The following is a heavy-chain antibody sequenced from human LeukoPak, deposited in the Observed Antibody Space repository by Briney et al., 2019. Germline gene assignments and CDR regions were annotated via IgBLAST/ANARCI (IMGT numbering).Heavy chain of an antibody. Sequence: SETLSLTCDVSGGSVTSTNWWTWFRQPPGKGLEWIGEVHLDGRTNYNPPLKSRLVMSADLPENHISLKLTSVTAADTAVYYCAREGGFYRPLDYSGQGTLVTVSS. V-gene: IGHV4-4*02. CDR3: AREGGFYRPLDY. CDR2: VHLDGRT. J-gene: IGHJ4*02. CDR1: GGSVTSTNW. D-gene: IGHD6-25*01.